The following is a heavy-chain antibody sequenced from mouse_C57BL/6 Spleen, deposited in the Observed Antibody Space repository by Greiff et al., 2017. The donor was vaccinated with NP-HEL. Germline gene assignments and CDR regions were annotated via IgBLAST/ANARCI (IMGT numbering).Heavy chain of an antibody. CDR3: ARQNYYGSPLYWYFDV. D-gene: IGHD1-1*01. Sequence: QVQLQQPGAELVMPGASVKLSCKASGYTFTSYWMHWVKQRPGQGLEWIGEIDPSDSYTNYNQKFKGKSTLTVDKSSSTAYMQLSSLTSEDSAVYYCARQNYYGSPLYWYFDVWGTGTTVTVSS. CDR1: GYTFTSYW. V-gene: IGHV1-69*01. CDR2: IDPSDSYT. J-gene: IGHJ1*03.